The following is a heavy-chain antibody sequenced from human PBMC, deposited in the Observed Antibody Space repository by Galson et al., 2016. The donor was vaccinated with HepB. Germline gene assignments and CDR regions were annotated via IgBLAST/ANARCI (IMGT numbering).Heavy chain of an antibody. Sequence: SVKVSCKASGYTFTSYGINWVRQAPGQGVEWMGWISGYDGNTNYAQKLQGRVTMTTDTSTSTAYMELKSLRSDDTAVYYCARAPYRSGDFDYCGQGTLVTVSS. CDR3: ARAPYRSGDFDY. V-gene: IGHV1-18*04. CDR2: ISGYDGNT. J-gene: IGHJ4*02. D-gene: IGHD6-19*01. CDR1: GYTFTSYG.